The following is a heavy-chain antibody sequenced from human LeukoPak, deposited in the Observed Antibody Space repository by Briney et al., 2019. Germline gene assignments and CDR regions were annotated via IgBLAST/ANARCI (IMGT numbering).Heavy chain of an antibody. V-gene: IGHV1-69*13. CDR2: IIPIFGTA. D-gene: IGHD5-24*01. CDR1: GGTFSSYA. J-gene: IGHJ4*02. Sequence: ASVKVSCKASGGTFSSYAISWVRQAPGQGLEWMGGIIPIFGTANYAQKFQGRVTITADESTSTAYMELSSLRSEDTAVYYCAGGVGWLQWDYWGQGTLVTVSS. CDR3: AGGVGWLQWDY.